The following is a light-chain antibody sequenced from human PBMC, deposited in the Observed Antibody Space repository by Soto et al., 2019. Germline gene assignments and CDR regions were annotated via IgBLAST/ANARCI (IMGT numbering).Light chain of an antibody. CDR3: QQYNNSPRT. CDR2: AAS. V-gene: IGKV3-15*01. CDR1: QSINSN. Sequence: EVLMTQSPATLSLSPGDRATLSCRASQSINSNLAWYQQQPGQAPRLLIYAASTRATAVPDRFSGSGSGTEFTLTISSLQSEDFAVYYCQQYNNSPRTFGQGTKVDI. J-gene: IGKJ1*01.